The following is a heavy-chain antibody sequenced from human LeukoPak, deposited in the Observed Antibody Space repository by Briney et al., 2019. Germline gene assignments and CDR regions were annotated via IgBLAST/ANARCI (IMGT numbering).Heavy chain of an antibody. V-gene: IGHV3-23*01. D-gene: IGHD2-15*01. CDR1: GFTFSTYA. CDR2: ISGSGVNT. Sequence: GGSLRLSCAASGFTFSTYAMTWVRQAPGKGLEWVSAISGSGVNTYYADSVKGRFTISRDNSRNTLYLQMTSLRAEDTALYYCAKRGPGYCSGGGCYTWLDPWGQGTLVTVSS. J-gene: IGHJ5*02. CDR3: AKRGPGYCSGGGCYTWLDP.